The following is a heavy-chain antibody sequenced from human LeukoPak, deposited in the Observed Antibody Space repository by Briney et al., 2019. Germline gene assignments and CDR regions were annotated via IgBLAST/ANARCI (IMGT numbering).Heavy chain of an antibody. J-gene: IGHJ4*02. V-gene: IGHV3-23*01. D-gene: IGHD6-19*01. CDR3: AKETYSSGWYPYFDY. Sequence: GGSLRLSCVASGFTFSSYAMSWVRQAPGKGLEWVSGISGSGGSTYYADSVKGRFTISRDNSKNTLFLQMNRLRAEDTAVYYCAKETYSSGWYPYFDYWGQGTLVTVSS. CDR1: GFTFSSYA. CDR2: ISGSGGST.